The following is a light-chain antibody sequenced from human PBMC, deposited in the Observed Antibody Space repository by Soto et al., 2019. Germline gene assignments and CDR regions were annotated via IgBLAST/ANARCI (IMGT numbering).Light chain of an antibody. V-gene: IGKV3-20*01. CDR2: CAS. J-gene: IGKJ1*01. CDR1: QSVRSNF. CDR3: QRYDSFRT. Sequence: IVFTQSPGTLSLSPGERATLSCRASQSVRSNFLACYQQKPGQAPRLLIYCASNRATGIPDRFSGSGSGTDFTLTITRLEPEDFAMYYCQRYDSFRTFGQGTKVDI.